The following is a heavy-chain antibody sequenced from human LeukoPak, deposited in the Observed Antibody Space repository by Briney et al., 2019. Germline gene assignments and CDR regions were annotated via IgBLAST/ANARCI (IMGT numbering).Heavy chain of an antibody. V-gene: IGHV5-51*01. CDR2: IYPGDSDT. CDR1: GYSFTSYW. J-gene: IGHJ6*03. Sequence: GESLKISCKASGYSFTSYWIGWVRQMPGKGLEWMGIIYPGDSDTRYSPSFQGQVTISADKSISTAYLQWSSPKASDTAMYYCARQILAAAGPISTTYYYYYYMDVWGKGTTVTVSS. D-gene: IGHD6-13*01. CDR3: ARQILAAAGPISTTYYYYYYMDV.